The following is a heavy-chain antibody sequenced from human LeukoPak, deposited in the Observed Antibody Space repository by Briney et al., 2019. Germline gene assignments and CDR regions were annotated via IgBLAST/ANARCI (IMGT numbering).Heavy chain of an antibody. CDR3: AKRLPYYFDY. Sequence: PRGSLRLSCVASGFTFSTYALSWVRQAPGKGLEWVSVINGGGGAYYADSVKGRFAISRDNSKNTLFLQMNSLRAEDTAIYYCAKRLPYYFDYWGQGILVTVSS. CDR2: INGGGGA. CDR1: GFTFSTYA. D-gene: IGHD2-15*01. V-gene: IGHV3-23*01. J-gene: IGHJ4*02.